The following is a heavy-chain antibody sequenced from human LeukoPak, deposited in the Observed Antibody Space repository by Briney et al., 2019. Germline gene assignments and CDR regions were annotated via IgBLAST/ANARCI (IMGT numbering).Heavy chain of an antibody. CDR2: ISDSGTNT. CDR1: GFTFSNYA. D-gene: IGHD1-26*01. V-gene: IGHV3-23*01. Sequence: GGSLRLSCAASGFTFSNYAMAWVRQAPGKGLEWVSAISDSGTNTYYTDSVKGRFTVSRDNSKNTLYLQMNSLRAEDTAVYYCAKDSGSFDYWGQGTLVTVSS. CDR3: AKDSGSFDY. J-gene: IGHJ4*02.